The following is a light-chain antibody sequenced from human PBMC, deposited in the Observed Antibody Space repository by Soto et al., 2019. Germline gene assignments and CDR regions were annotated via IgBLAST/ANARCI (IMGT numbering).Light chain of an antibody. CDR1: QRVLYSSSNKNY. CDR3: QQYCSSPWT. V-gene: IGKV4-1*01. CDR2: WAS. Sequence: DIVMTQSPDSMAVSMGERATINCKSSQRVLYSSSNKNYLACYQQKPGQPPKLLIYWASTRESGVPDRFSGSGSGTDFTLTISSLQAEDVAVYYCQQYCSSPWTFGQGTKLEIK. J-gene: IGKJ1*01.